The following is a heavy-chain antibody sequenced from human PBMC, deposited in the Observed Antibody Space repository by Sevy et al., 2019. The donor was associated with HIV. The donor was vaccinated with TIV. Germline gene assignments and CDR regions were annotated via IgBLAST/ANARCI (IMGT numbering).Heavy chain of an antibody. CDR3: ARVKSVVVTALRPYYYGMDV. Sequence: GGSRRLSCAASGFTFSSYAMHWVRQAPGKGLEWVAVISYDGSNKYYADSVKGRFTISRDNSKNTLYLQMNSLRAEDTAVYYCARVKSVVVTALRPYYYGMDVWGQGTTVTVSS. J-gene: IGHJ6*02. V-gene: IGHV3-30-3*01. CDR1: GFTFSSYA. CDR2: ISYDGSNK. D-gene: IGHD2-21*02.